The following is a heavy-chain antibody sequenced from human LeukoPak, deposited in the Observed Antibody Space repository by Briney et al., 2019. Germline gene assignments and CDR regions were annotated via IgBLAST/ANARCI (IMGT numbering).Heavy chain of an antibody. CDR3: AKEKWGSLYYYGMDV. CDR1: GFTFSSYA. Sequence: GGSLRLSCAASGFTFSSYAMNWVRQAPGKGLEWVSAISGSAGSTYYADSVKGRFTISRDNSKNTLFLQMNSLRAEDTAVYYCAKEKWGSLYYYGMDVWGQGTTVTVSS. CDR2: ISGSAGST. V-gene: IGHV3-23*01. J-gene: IGHJ6*02. D-gene: IGHD2-8*01.